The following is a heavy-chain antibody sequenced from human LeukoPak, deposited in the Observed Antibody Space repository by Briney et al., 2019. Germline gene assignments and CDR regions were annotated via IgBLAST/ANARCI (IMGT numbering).Heavy chain of an antibody. D-gene: IGHD6-19*01. Sequence: SGGSLRLSCAASGFTFSNFQMHWVRQAPGKGLEWVSSISGSSSYIYYVDSVQGRFTISRDNAKNSLYLQLNSLRAEDTAVYYCAKTIGYSSGWFQPLYFDYWGQGTLVTVSS. J-gene: IGHJ4*02. CDR2: ISGSSSYI. CDR1: GFTFSNFQ. V-gene: IGHV3-21*04. CDR3: AKTIGYSSGWFQPLYFDY.